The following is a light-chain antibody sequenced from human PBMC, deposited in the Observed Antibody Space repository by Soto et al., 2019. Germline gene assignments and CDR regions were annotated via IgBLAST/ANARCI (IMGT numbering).Light chain of an antibody. J-gene: IGLJ1*01. CDR1: SSDVGGYRY. CDR3: SSYTSSSTLGF. CDR2: DVS. Sequence: QSALTQPASVSGSPGQSITISCTGTSSDVGGYRYVSWYQQHPGKAPKLMIYDVSNRPPGVSNRFSGSKSGNTASLTISGLQAEDEADYYCSSYTSSSTLGFFGTGTKVTVL. V-gene: IGLV2-14*01.